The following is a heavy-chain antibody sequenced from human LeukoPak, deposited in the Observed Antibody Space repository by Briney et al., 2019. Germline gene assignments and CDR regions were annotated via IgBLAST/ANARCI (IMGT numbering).Heavy chain of an antibody. CDR2: ISGSGGNT. D-gene: IGHD6-6*01. CDR3: AKDSSYYGMDV. V-gene: IGHV3-23*01. CDR1: GFTFSSYA. Sequence: PGGSLRLSCATSGFTFSSYAMSWVRQAPGKGLEWVSTISGSGGNTYYANSVKGRFTISKDNSKNTLYLQMNSLRAEDTAVYYCAKDSSYYGMDVWGQGTTVTVSS. J-gene: IGHJ6*02.